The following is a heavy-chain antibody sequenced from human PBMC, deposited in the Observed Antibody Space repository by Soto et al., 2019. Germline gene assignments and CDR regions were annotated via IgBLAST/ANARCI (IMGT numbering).Heavy chain of an antibody. J-gene: IGHJ4*02. V-gene: IGHV3-53*02. D-gene: IGHD3-22*01. CDR3: AREAISSDYFDY. CDR1: GFTVSSNY. CDR2: IYSGGRT. Sequence: EVQLVETGGGLIQPGGSLRLSCAASGFTVSSNYMSWVRQAPGQGLEWVSFIYSGGRTYYADSVKGRFTISRDNSKNTLYLQMNSLRAEDTAVYYWAREAISSDYFDYWGQGTLVIVSS.